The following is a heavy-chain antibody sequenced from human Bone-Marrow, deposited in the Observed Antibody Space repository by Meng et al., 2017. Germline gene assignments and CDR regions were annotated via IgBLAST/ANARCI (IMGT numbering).Heavy chain of an antibody. V-gene: IGHV1-2*06. CDR3: ARDSRGIAAAGPFDY. Sequence: ASVKVSCKASGYTFTGYYMHWVRQAPGQGREWMGRINPNSGGTNYAQKFQGRVTMTRDTSISTAYMELSRLRSDDTAVYYCARDSRGIAAAGPFDYWGQGTLVTVSS. CDR2: INPNSGGT. D-gene: IGHD6-13*01. CDR1: GYTFTGYY. J-gene: IGHJ4*02.